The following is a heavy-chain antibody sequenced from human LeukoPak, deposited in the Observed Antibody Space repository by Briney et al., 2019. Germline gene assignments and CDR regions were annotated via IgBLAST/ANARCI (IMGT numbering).Heavy chain of an antibody. CDR2: MSGSGGST. D-gene: IGHD3-16*01. CDR3: AKDPVNWGQDSGTFDI. J-gene: IGHJ3*02. Sequence: GGSLRLSCAASGFTFSSYAMSWVRQAPGKGLEWVSSMSGSGGSTDYADSVKGRFTISRDNSKNTLYLQMSTLRVEDTAVYYCAKDPVNWGQDSGTFDIWGQGTMVTVSS. V-gene: IGHV3-23*01. CDR1: GFTFSSYA.